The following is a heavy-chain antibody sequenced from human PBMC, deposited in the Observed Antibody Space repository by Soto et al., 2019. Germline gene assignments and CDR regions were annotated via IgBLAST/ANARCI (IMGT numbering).Heavy chain of an antibody. CDR3: ARDLDYDFG. V-gene: IGHV1-69*13. D-gene: IGHD3-3*01. Sequence: GASVKVSCKASGGTFSSYAISWVRQAPGQGLGWLGGFFLFFGTENYAQNFQGRVMFTADESTSTAYMELSSLRSEDTAVYYCARDLDYDFGWGQGTLVTVSS. CDR1: GGTFSSYA. J-gene: IGHJ4*02. CDR2: FFLFFGTE.